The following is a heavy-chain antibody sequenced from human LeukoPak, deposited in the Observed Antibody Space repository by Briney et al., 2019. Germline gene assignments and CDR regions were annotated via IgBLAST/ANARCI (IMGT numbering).Heavy chain of an antibody. V-gene: IGHV1-2*06. Sequence: GASVKVSCKASGGTFSSYAISWVRQAPGQGLEWMGRINPNSGGTNYAQKFQGRVTMTRDTSTSTVYMELSSLRSEDTAVYYCAREFLRTGIVGNYGMDVWGQGTTVTVSS. D-gene: IGHD1-26*01. CDR1: GGTFSSYA. CDR2: INPNSGGT. CDR3: AREFLRTGIVGNYGMDV. J-gene: IGHJ6*02.